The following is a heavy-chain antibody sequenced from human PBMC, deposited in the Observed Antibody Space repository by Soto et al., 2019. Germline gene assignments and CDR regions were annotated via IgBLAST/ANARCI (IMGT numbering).Heavy chain of an antibody. CDR2: IWYDGSNK. CDR1: GFTFSSYG. CDR3: AKDLEGVVAATQNYYYYYGMDV. Sequence: PGGSLRLSCAASGFTFSSYGMHWVRQAPGKGLEWVAVIWYDGSNKYYADSVKGRFTISRDNSKNTLYLQMNSLRAEDTAVYYCAKDLEGVVAATQNYYYYYGMDVWGQGTTVTVSS. J-gene: IGHJ6*02. V-gene: IGHV3-30*02. D-gene: IGHD2-15*01.